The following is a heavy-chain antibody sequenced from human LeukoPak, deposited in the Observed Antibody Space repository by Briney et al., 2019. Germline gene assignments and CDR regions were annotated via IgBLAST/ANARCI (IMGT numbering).Heavy chain of an antibody. D-gene: IGHD3-22*01. CDR3: ATGNYYDSRGYYTFGH. CDR2: INGDGTIT. V-gene: IGHV3-74*01. CDR1: GFTFNKYW. J-gene: IGHJ4*02. Sequence: PGGSLRLSYAASGFTFNKYWMHWVRQAPGKGLVWVSRINGDGTITSYADSVKGGFTISRDNAKNTLYLQMSSLRAEDTAVYYCATGNYYDSRGYYTFGHWGQGTLVTVSS.